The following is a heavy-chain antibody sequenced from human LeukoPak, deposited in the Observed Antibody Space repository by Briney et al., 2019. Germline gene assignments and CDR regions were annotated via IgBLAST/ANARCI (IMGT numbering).Heavy chain of an antibody. D-gene: IGHD3-22*01. CDR1: GGSISSSSYY. Sequence: SETLSLTCTVSGGSISSSSYYWGWIRQPPGKGLEWIGYIYYSGSTNYNPSLKSRVTISVDTSKNQFSLKLSSVTAADTAVYYCARTYDTNFDYWGQGTLVTVSS. CDR2: IYYSGST. CDR3: ARTYDTNFDY. V-gene: IGHV4-61*05. J-gene: IGHJ4*02.